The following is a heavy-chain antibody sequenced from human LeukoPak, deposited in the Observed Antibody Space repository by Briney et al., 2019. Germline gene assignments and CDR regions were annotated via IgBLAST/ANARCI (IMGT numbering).Heavy chain of an antibody. CDR3: AKDIQGAN. D-gene: IGHD5-18*01. CDR2: ISASGANT. J-gene: IGHJ4*02. V-gene: IGHV3-23*01. CDR1: GFTFSFAA. Sequence: PGGSLRLSCATSGFTFSFAAMTWVRQGPGKGLEWVSLISASGANTYYAGSVRGRFTFSRDNSKNTVYLQMNSLRAEDTALYYCAKDIQGANWGQGTLVTVSS.